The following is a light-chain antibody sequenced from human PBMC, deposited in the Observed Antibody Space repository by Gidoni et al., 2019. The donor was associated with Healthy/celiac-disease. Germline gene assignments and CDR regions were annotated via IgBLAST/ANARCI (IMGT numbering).Light chain of an antibody. CDR2: AAS. V-gene: IGKV1-39*01. Sequence: DIQMTQSPSSLSASVGDRVTITCLASQSISSYLNWYQQKPGKAPKLLIYAASSLQSGVPSRFSGSGSGTDFTLTIRSLQPEDFATYYCQQSYSTTGTFGQGTKVEIK. J-gene: IGKJ1*01. CDR1: QSISSY. CDR3: QQSYSTTGT.